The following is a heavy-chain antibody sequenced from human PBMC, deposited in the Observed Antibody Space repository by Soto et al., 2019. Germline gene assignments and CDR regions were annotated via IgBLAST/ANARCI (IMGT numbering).Heavy chain of an antibody. CDR2: ISYDGTNH. Sequence: QVQLVESGGGVVQPGGSLTLSCAASRSTFSNYGMHWVRQAPGEGLEWVAVISYDGTNHYYADSVRGRFTLSRDNSKNTLYLHMDRLTSDDTAVYYCASDTKTGVVVPGAPKYWGQGTLVAVSS. CDR3: ASDTKTGVVVPGAPKY. J-gene: IGHJ4*02. CDR1: RSTFSNYG. V-gene: IGHV3-30*03. D-gene: IGHD2-2*01.